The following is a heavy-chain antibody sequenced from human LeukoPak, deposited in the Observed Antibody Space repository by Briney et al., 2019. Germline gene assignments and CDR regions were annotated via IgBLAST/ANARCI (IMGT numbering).Heavy chain of an antibody. D-gene: IGHD6-19*01. CDR1: GFTVSSNY. Sequence: GGSLRLSCAASGFTVSSNYMSWVRQAPGKGLEWGSVIYSGGSKYYADSVKGRFTISRDNSKNTLYLQMNSLRAEDTAVYYCARGRLAVAGTLDYWGQGTLVTVSS. CDR2: IYSGGSK. J-gene: IGHJ4*02. V-gene: IGHV3-66*01. CDR3: ARGRLAVAGTLDY.